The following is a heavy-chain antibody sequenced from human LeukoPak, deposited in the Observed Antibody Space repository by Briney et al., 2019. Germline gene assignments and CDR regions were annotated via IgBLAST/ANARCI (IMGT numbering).Heavy chain of an antibody. D-gene: IGHD3-22*01. Sequence: SETLSLTCTVSGGSISSSSYYWGWIRQPPGKGLEWIGSIYYSGSTNYNPSLKSRVTISVDTSKNQFSLKLSSVTAADTAVYYCARAGGYYDSSGYRLNWFGPWGQGTLVTVSS. J-gene: IGHJ5*02. CDR3: ARAGGYYDSSGYRLNWFGP. V-gene: IGHV4-39*07. CDR2: IYYSGST. CDR1: GGSISSSSYY.